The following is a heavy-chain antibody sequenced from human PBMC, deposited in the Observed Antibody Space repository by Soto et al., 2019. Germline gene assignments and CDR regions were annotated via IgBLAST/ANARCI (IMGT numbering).Heavy chain of an antibody. CDR2: ISGSGGST. D-gene: IGHD5-18*01. J-gene: IGHJ6*02. V-gene: IGHV3-23*01. CDR1: GFTFSSYA. CDR3: AKDTAMVTWVDYYYGMDV. Sequence: GSLRLSCAASGFTFSSYAMSWVRQAPGKGLEWVSAISGSGGSTYYADSVKGRFTISRDNSKNTLYLQMNSLRAEDTAVYYCAKDTAMVTWVDYYYGMDVWGQGTTVTVSS.